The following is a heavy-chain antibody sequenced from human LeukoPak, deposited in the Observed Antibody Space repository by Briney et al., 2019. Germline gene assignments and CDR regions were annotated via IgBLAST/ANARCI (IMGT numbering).Heavy chain of an antibody. CDR1: GFSFSSYS. CDR2: ISSDGNSK. J-gene: IGHJ4*02. Sequence: GGSLRLSRAPSGFSFSSYSIHWVRPAPGKGVEWVAVISSDGNSKNFALSVKGRFAISRDNSKNTLFLQMNNLRSEDTALYYCVSPTADYPFLYYFDSWGQGTLVTVSS. CDR3: VSPTADYPFLYYFDS. D-gene: IGHD5-12*01. V-gene: IGHV3-30*09.